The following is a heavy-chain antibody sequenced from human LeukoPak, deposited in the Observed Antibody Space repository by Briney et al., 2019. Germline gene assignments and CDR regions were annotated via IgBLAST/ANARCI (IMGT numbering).Heavy chain of an antibody. V-gene: IGHV3-43D*04. CDR3: AKDGGSGVFDP. D-gene: IGHD3-10*01. CDR1: GFTFDDYA. Sequence: GGSLRLSCAASGFTFDDYAMHWVRQAPGEGLGWVSLISWDGGSTYYADSVKGRFTISRDNSKNSLYLQMNSLRAEDTALYYCAKDGGSGVFDPWGQGTLVTVSS. J-gene: IGHJ5*02. CDR2: ISWDGGST.